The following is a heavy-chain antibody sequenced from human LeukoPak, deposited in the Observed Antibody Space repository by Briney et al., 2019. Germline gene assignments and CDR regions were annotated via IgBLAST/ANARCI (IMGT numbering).Heavy chain of an antibody. D-gene: IGHD2-15*01. CDR3: ARGPWRKLLHPSHY. Sequence: ASVKVSCKASGYTFTGYYKHWVRQAPGQGLEWMGWINPNSGGTNYAQKFQGRVTMTRDTSISTAYMELSRLRSDDTAVYYCARGPWRKLLHPSHYWGQGTLVTVSS. CDR1: GYTFTGYY. J-gene: IGHJ4*02. CDR2: INPNSGGT. V-gene: IGHV1-2*02.